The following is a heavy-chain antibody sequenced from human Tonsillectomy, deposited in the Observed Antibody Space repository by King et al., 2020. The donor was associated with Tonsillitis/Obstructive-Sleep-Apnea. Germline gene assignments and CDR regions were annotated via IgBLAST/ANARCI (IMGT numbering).Heavy chain of an antibody. D-gene: IGHD1-26*01. CDR2: INHSGST. J-gene: IGHJ4*02. V-gene: IGHV4-34*01. CDR3: ARGLSRGARPPGY. CDR1: GGSFSGYY. Sequence: VQLQQWGAGLLKPSETLSLTCAVHGGSFSGYYSSWIRQPPGKGLEWIGEINHSGSTDYNPSLNSRVTISVDTSKNQFSLRLSSVTAADTAVYYCARGLSRGARPPGYWGQGTLVTVSS.